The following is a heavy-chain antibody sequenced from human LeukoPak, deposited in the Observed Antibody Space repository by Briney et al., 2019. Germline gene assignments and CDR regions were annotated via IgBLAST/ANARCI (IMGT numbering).Heavy chain of an antibody. CDR2: VIPILGIA. CDR1: GGTFSSYA. V-gene: IGHV1-69*04. CDR3: VRAGRGVLDGTRVTFDY. J-gene: IGHJ4*02. D-gene: IGHD3-10*01. Sequence: SVKVSCKASGGTFSSYAISWVRQAPGQGLEWMGRVIPILGIANYAQKFQGRVTITADKSTSTAYMELSSLRSEDTAVYYCVRAGRGVLDGTRVTFDYWGQGTLVTVSS.